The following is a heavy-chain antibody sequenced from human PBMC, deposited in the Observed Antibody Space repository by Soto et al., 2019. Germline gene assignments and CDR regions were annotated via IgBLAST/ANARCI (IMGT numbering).Heavy chain of an antibody. CDR2: MHYTGCS. CDR3: ARRQGGYDWYGDYVGAFDI. CDR1: GDSVTSHY. J-gene: IGHJ3*02. D-gene: IGHD4-17*01. Sequence: PSETLSLTCSFSGDSVTSHYLTWIRQSPERGLEWIGYMHYTGCSHYNPSLKSRVTISVDRSKNQFTLKLSSVTAADTAMYYCARRQGGYDWYGDYVGAFDIWGQGTMVTVSS. V-gene: IGHV4-59*02.